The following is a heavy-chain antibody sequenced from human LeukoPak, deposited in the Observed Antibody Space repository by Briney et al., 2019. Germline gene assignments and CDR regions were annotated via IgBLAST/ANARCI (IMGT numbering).Heavy chain of an antibody. Sequence: SQTLSLTCAISGDXVSSNSAAWNWIRQSPSRGLEWLGRTYYRSKWYNDYAVSVKSRITINPDTSKNQFSLQLNSVTPEDTAVYYCARDELELPGLDYYYGMDVWGQGTTVTVSS. D-gene: IGHD1-7*01. CDR1: GDXVSSNSAA. J-gene: IGHJ6*02. CDR3: ARDELELPGLDYYYGMDV. V-gene: IGHV6-1*01. CDR2: TYYRSKWYN.